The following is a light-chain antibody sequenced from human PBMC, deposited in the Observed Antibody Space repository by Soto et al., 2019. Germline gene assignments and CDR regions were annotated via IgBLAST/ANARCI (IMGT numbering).Light chain of an antibody. CDR3: CSYAGSRTLV. CDR1: SSDVGSYNL. Sequence: QSALTQPASVSGSPGQSITISCTGTSSDVGSYNLVSWYQKYPGKAPKLMIYEGTNRPSGVSNRFSGSKSGNTASLTISGLQAEDEADYYCCSYAGSRTLVFGGGTKLTVL. V-gene: IGLV2-23*01. CDR2: EGT. J-gene: IGLJ2*01.